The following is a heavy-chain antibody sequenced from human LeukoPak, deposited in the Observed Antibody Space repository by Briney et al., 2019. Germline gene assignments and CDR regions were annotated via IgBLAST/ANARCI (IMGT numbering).Heavy chain of an antibody. D-gene: IGHD5-24*01. CDR1: GYKFTTYW. V-gene: IGHV5-51*01. CDR2: IYPGDSDT. CDR3: ARRIVGDGYNFDF. Sequence: GESLKISCKGSGYKFTTYWIGWVRQMPGKGLEWMGIIYPGDSDTRYSPSFQGQVTISADKSISTAYLQWSSLKASVTAMYYYARRIVGDGYNFDFWGQGTQVTVSS. J-gene: IGHJ5*01.